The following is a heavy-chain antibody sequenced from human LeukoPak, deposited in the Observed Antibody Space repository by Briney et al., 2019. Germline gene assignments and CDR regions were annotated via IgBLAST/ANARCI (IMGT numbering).Heavy chain of an antibody. Sequence: SETLSLTCTVSGGSISKFYWRWIRQPPGKGLEWIGYIYYSGSTNYNPSLKSRVTISVDTSKNQFSLKLSSVTAADTAVYYCARGGFREFDSWGQGTLVIVSS. J-gene: IGHJ4*02. CDR2: IYYSGST. CDR1: GGSISKFY. V-gene: IGHV4-59*01. D-gene: IGHD3-10*01. CDR3: ARGGFREFDS.